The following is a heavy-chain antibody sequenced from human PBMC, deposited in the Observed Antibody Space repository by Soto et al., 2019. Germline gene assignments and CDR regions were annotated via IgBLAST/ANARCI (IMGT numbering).Heavy chain of an antibody. CDR3: ARDPSDTAMVTNYYYYGMDV. Sequence: GGSLRLSCAASGFTFSSYAMHWVRQAPGKGLEWVAVISYDGSNKYYADSVKGRFTISRDNSKNTLYLQMNSLRAEDTAVYYCARDPSDTAMVTNYYYYGMDVWGQGTTVTVSS. D-gene: IGHD5-18*01. J-gene: IGHJ6*02. V-gene: IGHV3-30-3*01. CDR2: ISYDGSNK. CDR1: GFTFSSYA.